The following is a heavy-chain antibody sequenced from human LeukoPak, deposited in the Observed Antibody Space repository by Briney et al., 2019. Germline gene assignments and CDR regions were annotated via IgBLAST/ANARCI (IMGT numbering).Heavy chain of an antibody. CDR2: IIPVLNIT. J-gene: IGHJ6*02. Sequence: GASVTVSCKTSGGTFSSSAITWVRQAPGQGLEWMGRIIPVLNITNYAQKFQGRVTITADTSTRTVYMELSSLRSEETAVYYCARDQGLTAPPPYGLDVWGQGTTVIVSS. D-gene: IGHD4/OR15-4a*01. CDR1: GGTFSSSA. V-gene: IGHV1-69*10. CDR3: ARDQGLTAPPPYGLDV.